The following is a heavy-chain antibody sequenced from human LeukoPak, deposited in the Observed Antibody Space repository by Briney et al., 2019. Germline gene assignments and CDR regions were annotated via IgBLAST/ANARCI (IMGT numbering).Heavy chain of an antibody. CDR3: ARHSRFFEATNYYYYYMDV. CDR2: IYNSGST. CDR1: GGSISSYY. D-gene: IGHD3-3*01. J-gene: IGHJ6*03. V-gene: IGHV4-59*08. Sequence: SETLSLTCTVSGGSISSYYWSWIRQPPGKGLEWVGYIYNSGSTNYNPSLKSRVTISVDTSKNQFSLKLSSVTAADTAVYYCARHSRFFEATNYYYYYMDVWGKGTTVTVSS.